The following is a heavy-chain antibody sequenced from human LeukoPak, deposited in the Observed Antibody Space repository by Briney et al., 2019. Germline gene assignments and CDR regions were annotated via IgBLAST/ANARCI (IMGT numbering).Heavy chain of an antibody. J-gene: IGHJ4*02. V-gene: IGHV5-51*01. CDR1: GYSFTSYW. CDR2: IYPGDSDT. CDR3: VSTGGGFWSGNFDY. D-gene: IGHD3-3*01. Sequence: GESLKISCTASGYSFTSYWIGWVRQMSGQGLEWMGIIYPGDSDTRYSPSFQGQVTISADKSISTAYLQWSSLKASDTAMYYCVSTGGGFWSGNFDYWGQGTLVTVSS.